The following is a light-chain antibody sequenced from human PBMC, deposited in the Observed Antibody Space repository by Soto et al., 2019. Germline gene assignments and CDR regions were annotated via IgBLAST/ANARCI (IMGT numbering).Light chain of an antibody. CDR2: EVS. CDR1: SSDVGGYNY. Sequence: QSVLTQPASVSGSPGQSITISCTGTSSDVGGYNYVSWYQQHPGKAPKLVIYEVSNRPSGVSNRFSGSKSGNTASLTISGLQAEDEADYYCSSYTSSSTLVFGNGTKVTVL. J-gene: IGLJ1*01. CDR3: SSYTSSSTLV. V-gene: IGLV2-14*01.